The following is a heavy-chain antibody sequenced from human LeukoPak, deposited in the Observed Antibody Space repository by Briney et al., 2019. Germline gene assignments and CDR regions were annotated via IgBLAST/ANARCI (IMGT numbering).Heavy chain of an antibody. Sequence: SWTLALTCHVSGGAISSFYWSWIRQPPGKGLEWIGYIYYSGSTNYTPSLKGRVIISVDTSKNQFSLKLSSVTAADTAVYYCAREPDYWGQGTLVTVSS. CDR3: AREPDY. CDR1: GGAISSFY. J-gene: IGHJ4*02. CDR2: IYYSGST. V-gene: IGHV4-59*12.